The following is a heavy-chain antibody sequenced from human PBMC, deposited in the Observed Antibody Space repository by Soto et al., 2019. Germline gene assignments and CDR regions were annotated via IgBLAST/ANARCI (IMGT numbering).Heavy chain of an antibody. Sequence: EVQLVESGGGLIQPGESLRLSCAASGFPFGPFYMHWVRQAPGKGLEWVSHINGDGTTTVYADSVKGRFTISRDNAKNTLYLQMSSLRAEDTAVYYCERDRGYPDSFDIWGQGTMVTVSS. CDR2: INGDGTTT. CDR3: ERDRGYPDSFDI. D-gene: IGHD2-2*01. J-gene: IGHJ3*02. CDR1: GFPFGPFY. V-gene: IGHV3-74*01.